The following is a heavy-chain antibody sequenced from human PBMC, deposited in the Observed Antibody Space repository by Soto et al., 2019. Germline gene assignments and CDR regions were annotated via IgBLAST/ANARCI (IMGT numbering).Heavy chain of an antibody. J-gene: IGHJ5*02. D-gene: IGHD4-17*01. CDR3: ARHHGPTPSEKWFDP. Sequence: QVHLVQSGVEVKTPGASVKVSCQASGYTFLTYDISWVRQAPGQGLEWMGWISTYSGDTKYAQKFQGRVTMTTDTSTTTAYLELRSLRSDDTAVYYCARHHGPTPSEKWFDPWGQGTLVTVSS. CDR2: ISTYSGDT. CDR1: GYTFLTYD. V-gene: IGHV1-18*01.